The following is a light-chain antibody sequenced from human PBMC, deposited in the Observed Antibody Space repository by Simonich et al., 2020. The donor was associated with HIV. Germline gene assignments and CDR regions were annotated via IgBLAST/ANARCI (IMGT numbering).Light chain of an antibody. V-gene: IGKV1-12*01. CDR2: AAS. CDR1: QGISNR. CDR3: QQANSFPPA. J-gene: IGKJ4*01. Sequence: DIQMTQSPSSVSASVGDRVTTNCRASQGISNRLAGYQQKPWKAPKLLIYAASSLQSGFPSRFSGSGSGTDFTLTISSLQPEDFAIYYCQQANSFPPAFGGGTKVEIK.